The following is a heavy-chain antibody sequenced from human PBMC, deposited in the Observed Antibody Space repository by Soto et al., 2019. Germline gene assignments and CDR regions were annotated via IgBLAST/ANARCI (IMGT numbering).Heavy chain of an antibody. CDR2: FYDSGST. J-gene: IGHJ6*02. D-gene: IGHD5-12*01. CDR1: GGSIYTYY. CDR3: AASAPPATNYYYAMDV. Sequence: PSETLSLTCNVSGGSIYTYYWSWIRRPPGKGLEWIGYFYDSGSTNYNPSPRSRVTMSVDTSKNQFSLKLSSVTAADTAVYYCAASAPPATNYYYAMDVWGQGTTVTVSS. V-gene: IGHV4-59*01.